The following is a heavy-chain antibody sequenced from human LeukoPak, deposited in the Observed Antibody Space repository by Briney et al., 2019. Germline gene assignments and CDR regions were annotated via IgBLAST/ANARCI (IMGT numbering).Heavy chain of an antibody. V-gene: IGHV5-51*01. D-gene: IGHD2-15*01. CDR2: IYPGDSDT. Sequence: GESLQISCQGSGYSFTSYWIGWVRQMPGKGLEWMGIIYPGDSDTRYSPSFQGQVTISADKSISTAYLQWSSLKASDTAMYYCARSSVVVAAQIDYWGQGTLVTVSS. CDR1: GYSFTSYW. CDR3: ARSSVVVAAQIDY. J-gene: IGHJ4*02.